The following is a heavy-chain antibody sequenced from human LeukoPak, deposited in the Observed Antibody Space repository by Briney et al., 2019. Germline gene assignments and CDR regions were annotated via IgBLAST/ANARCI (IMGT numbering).Heavy chain of an antibody. D-gene: IGHD6-19*01. CDR3: ARADSSGWYFDY. Sequence: GGSLRLSCAASGFTFSSYGVHWVRQAPGKGLEWVAVIWYDGSNKYYADSVKGRFTISRDNSKNTLYLQMNSLRAEDTAVYYCARADSSGWYFDYWGQGTLVTVSS. V-gene: IGHV3-33*01. CDR1: GFTFSSYG. J-gene: IGHJ4*02. CDR2: IWYDGSNK.